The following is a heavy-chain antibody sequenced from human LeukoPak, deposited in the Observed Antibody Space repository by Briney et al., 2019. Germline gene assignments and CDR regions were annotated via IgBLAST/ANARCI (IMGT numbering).Heavy chain of an antibody. V-gene: IGHV3-30*02. CDR3: ANSNY. J-gene: IGHJ4*02. Sequence: GGSLRLSCAASGFTFSSKGMHWVRQAPGKGLEWVAFIQYDGSYKYYAESGKDRFTISRDKSKNTLYLQMNSLRAEDTAVYYWANSNYWGQGTRVTVSS. CDR1: GFTFSSKG. CDR2: IQYDGSYK.